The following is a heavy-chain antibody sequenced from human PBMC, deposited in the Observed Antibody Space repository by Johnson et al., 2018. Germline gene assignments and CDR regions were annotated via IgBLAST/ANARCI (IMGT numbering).Heavy chain of an antibody. Sequence: VQLQESEGGFVQPGGSLRISCAASGFTFTNYAMNWVRQAPGKGLEWVSTISGGGGSTYYADSVKGRFTISRDNSKGTWALQMNSLRAEDTARYFCAKTQYYDVLTGRVIRGLYMDVWGKGTTVTVSS. J-gene: IGHJ6*03. V-gene: IGHV3-23*01. CDR1: GFTFTNYA. CDR2: ISGGGGST. D-gene: IGHD3-9*01. CDR3: AKTQYYDVLTGRVIRGLYMDV.